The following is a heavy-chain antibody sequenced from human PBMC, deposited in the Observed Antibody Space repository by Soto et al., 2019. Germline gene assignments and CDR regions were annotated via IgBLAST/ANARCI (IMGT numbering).Heavy chain of an antibody. V-gene: IGHV4-31*03. CDR2: IYYSGST. J-gene: IGHJ4*02. CDR3: ARGKSFYYDSSGHYFDY. D-gene: IGHD3-22*01. Sequence: QVQLQEAGPGLVKPLQTLFLTCTFSGWSLRRGGYYWSWIRQHPGKGLGGIGYIYYSGSTYYNPSLKSRVTISVDTSKNQFSLKLSSVTAADTAVYYCARGKSFYYDSSGHYFDYWGQGTLVTVSS. CDR1: GWSLRRGGYY.